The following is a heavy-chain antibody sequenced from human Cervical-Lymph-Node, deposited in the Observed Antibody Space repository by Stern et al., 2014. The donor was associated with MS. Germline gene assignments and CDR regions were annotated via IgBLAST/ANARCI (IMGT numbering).Heavy chain of an antibody. V-gene: IGHV1-24*01. Sequence: QVQLAQSGAEVKKPGASVKVSCKVSGYTLNDLSLHWVRQAPGEGLEWMGGSIPEDGETIFAQGLQGRVTVTEDTSTDTAYMELSSLRSEDTAVYYCASAVTGLNYYFHALDVWGQGTTVTVSS. CDR2: SIPEDGET. CDR1: GYTLNDLS. J-gene: IGHJ6*02. D-gene: IGHD6-19*01. CDR3: ASAVTGLNYYFHALDV.